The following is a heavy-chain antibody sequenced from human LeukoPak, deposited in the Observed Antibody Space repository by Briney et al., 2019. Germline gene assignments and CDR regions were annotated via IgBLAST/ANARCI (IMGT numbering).Heavy chain of an antibody. V-gene: IGHV3-23*01. J-gene: IGHJ3*01. CDR1: GVTFSSFA. CDR3: AKHTGGRAFDF. D-gene: IGHD7-27*01. Sequence: GGSLRLSCAASGVTFSSFAMTWVRQAPGKGLEWVSGISGSGGSTYYANSVKGRFTISRDNSKNTLYLQMDSLRAEDTAIYYCAKHTGGRAFDFWGQGTMVTVSS. CDR2: ISGSGGST.